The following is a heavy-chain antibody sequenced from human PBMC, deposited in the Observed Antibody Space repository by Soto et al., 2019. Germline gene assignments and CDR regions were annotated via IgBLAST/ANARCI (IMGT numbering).Heavy chain of an antibody. Sequence: QVQLQESGPGLVKPSPTLSLTCTVSGGSISSGGYYWSWIRQHPGKGLEWIGSIYDSGSTYYNPSLKSRVTISVAASKNQLSLKLASVTAADTAMYYCARGGTRAYFHHWGQGTLVTVSS. CDR2: IYDSGST. V-gene: IGHV4-31*03. CDR1: GGSISSGGYY. CDR3: ARGGTRAYFHH. J-gene: IGHJ1*01. D-gene: IGHD1-1*01.